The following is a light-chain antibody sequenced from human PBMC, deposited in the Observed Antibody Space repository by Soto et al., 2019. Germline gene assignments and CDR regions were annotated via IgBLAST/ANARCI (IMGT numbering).Light chain of an antibody. Sequence: DIQMTQSPSSLSASLGDTFTITCPVSQGIRNYLAWYQQKPGKAPKLLIYAASTLQSGVPSRFSGSGSGTDFTLTIRSLQTEDVATYYCQRCDNARRITFGQGTRLEIK. CDR1: QGIRNY. CDR2: AAS. J-gene: IGKJ5*01. V-gene: IGKV1-27*01. CDR3: QRCDNARRIT.